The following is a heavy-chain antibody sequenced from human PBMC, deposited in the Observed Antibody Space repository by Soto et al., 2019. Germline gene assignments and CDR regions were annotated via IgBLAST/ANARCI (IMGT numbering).Heavy chain of an antibody. Sequence: GGSLRLSCAASGYTFSSYGMHWVRQAPGKGLEWVAVISYAGSNIYYADSVKGRFTISRDNSKNTLYLHLNGLRAEDTTVYYCARDSSEWGMAGRLDYWGQGTPVTVSS. CDR2: ISYAGSNI. J-gene: IGHJ4*02. CDR1: GYTFSSYG. CDR3: ARDSSEWGMAGRLDY. V-gene: IGHV3-30*03. D-gene: IGHD6-6*01.